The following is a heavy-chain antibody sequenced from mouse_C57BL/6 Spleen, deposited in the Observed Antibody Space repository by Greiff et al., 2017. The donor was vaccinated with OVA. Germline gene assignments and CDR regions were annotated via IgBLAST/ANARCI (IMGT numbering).Heavy chain of an antibody. CDR1: GYTFTSYW. CDR3: AREAIYDYYSGRTNSYFAV. CDR2: IYPGSGST. V-gene: IGHV1-55*01. D-gene: IGHD2-4*01. J-gene: IGHJ1*03. Sequence: QVQLQQPGAELVKPGASVKMSCKASGYTFTSYWITWVKQRPGQGLEWIGDIYPGSGSTNYNEKFKSKATLTVDTSSSTAYMQLSSLTSADSTVYYCAREAIYDYYSGRTNSYFAVWGTGTTVTVSS.